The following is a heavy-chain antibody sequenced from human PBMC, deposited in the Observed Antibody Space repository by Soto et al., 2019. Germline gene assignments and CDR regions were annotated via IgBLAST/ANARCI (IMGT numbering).Heavy chain of an antibody. CDR2: IIPIFGTA. CDR1: GGAFSSYA. J-gene: IGHJ5*02. Sequence: GASVKVSCKASGGAFSSYAISWVRQAPGQGLEWMGGIIPIFGTANYAQKFQGRVTITADESTSTAYMELSSLRSEDTAVYYCAHDSTKYSPPNWFDPWGQGTLVTVSS. CDR3: AHDSTKYSPPNWFDP. V-gene: IGHV1-69*13. D-gene: IGHD2-15*01.